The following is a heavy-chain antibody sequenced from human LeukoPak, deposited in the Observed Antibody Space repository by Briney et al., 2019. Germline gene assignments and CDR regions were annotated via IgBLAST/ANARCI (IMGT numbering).Heavy chain of an antibody. J-gene: IGHJ4*02. CDR1: GYTFTSYD. D-gene: IGHD3-22*01. V-gene: IGHV1-8*01. CDR2: MNPNSGNT. CDR3: ARGRGYDSSGQYYFDY. Sequence: GASVKVSCKASGYTFTSYDINWVRQATGQGLEWMGWMNPNSGNTGYAQKFQGRVTMTWNTSISTAYMELSSLRSEDTAVYYCARGRGYDSSGQYYFDYWGQGTLVTVSS.